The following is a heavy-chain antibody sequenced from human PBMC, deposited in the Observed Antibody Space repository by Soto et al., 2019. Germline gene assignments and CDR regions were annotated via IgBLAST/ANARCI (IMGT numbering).Heavy chain of an antibody. D-gene: IGHD1-26*01. V-gene: IGHV1-46*01. J-gene: IGHJ4*02. Sequence: QVQLVQSGAEVKKPGASVKVSCKASGYTFTSYYIHWVRQAPGQGLEWMGMTSSSGLTTTSAQRFQGRVTMPPDTSKSTAYMELTSLASEDTAVYYCARPGRNRLDYWGQGTLVTVSS. CDR3: ARPGRNRLDY. CDR1: GYTFTSYY. CDR2: TSSSGLTT.